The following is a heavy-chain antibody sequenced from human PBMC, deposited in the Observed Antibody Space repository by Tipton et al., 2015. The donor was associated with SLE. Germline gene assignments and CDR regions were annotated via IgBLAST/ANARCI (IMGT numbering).Heavy chain of an antibody. J-gene: IGHJ4*02. V-gene: IGHV4-39*07. D-gene: IGHD5-18*01. CDR2: IYYSGST. CDR1: GGSISSSSYY. CDR3: AREIGYGNDY. Sequence: TLSLTCTVSGGSISSSSYYWGWIRQPPGKGLEWIGSIYYSGSTYYNPSLKSRVTISVDTSKNQFSLKLSSVTAADTAVYYCAREIGYGNDYWGQGTLVTVSS.